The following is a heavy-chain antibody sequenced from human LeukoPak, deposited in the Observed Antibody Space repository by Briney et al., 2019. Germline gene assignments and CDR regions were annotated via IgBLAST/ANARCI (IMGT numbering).Heavy chain of an antibody. CDR2: VYPGASDT. D-gene: IGHD1-7*01. J-gene: IGHJ4*02. Sequence: GESLKISCKGSGYSFTTYWIGWVRQMPGKGLEWMGIVYPGASDTRYSPSFQGQVTISADKSITTAYLQWSSLKASDTAMYYCVRQENNWNYRYWGQGTLVTVSS. CDR3: VRQENNWNYRY. CDR1: GYSFTTYW. V-gene: IGHV5-51*01.